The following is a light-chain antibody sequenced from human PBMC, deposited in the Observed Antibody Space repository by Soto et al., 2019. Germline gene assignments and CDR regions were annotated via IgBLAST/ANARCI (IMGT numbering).Light chain of an antibody. J-gene: IGKJ1*01. CDR2: AAS. CDR1: QSVSRK. CDR3: QQYANWPRT. V-gene: IGKV3-15*01. Sequence: EIVVTQSPATLSVSPGESATLSCRASQSVSRKLAWHQQKPGQAPRLLIYAASTRATGVPARFTGSGSGTEFTLTISSLQSEDFAVYYCQQYANWPRTFGQGTKVEIK.